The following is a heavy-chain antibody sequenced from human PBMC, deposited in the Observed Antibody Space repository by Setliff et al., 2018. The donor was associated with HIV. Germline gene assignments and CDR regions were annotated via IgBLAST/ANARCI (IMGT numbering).Heavy chain of an antibody. CDR2: IYYSGST. CDR3: ARGPSINTIRARGYYMDV. D-gene: IGHD3-10*01. V-gene: IGHV4-39*01. J-gene: IGHJ6*03. Sequence: PSETLSLTCTVSGGSISSSSYYWGWIRQSPKKGLEWIGSIYYSGSTYYNPSLKSRVTISADTSKNTFSLKLSSVTAADTAVYYCARGPSINTIRARGYYMDVWAKGTTVTVSS. CDR1: GGSISSSSYY.